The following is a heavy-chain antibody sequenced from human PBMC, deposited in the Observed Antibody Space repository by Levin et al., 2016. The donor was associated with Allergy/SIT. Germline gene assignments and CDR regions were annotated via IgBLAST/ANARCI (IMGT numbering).Heavy chain of an antibody. Sequence: GGSLRLSCAASGSTFSSYAMSWVRQAPGKGLEWVSAISGSGGSTYYADSVKGRFTISRDNAKNSLYLQMNSLRAEDTAVYYCARDFGYSYGSYGVDWGQGTLVTVSS. CDR1: GSTFSSYA. D-gene: IGHD5-18*01. V-gene: IGHV3-23*01. CDR2: ISGSGGST. CDR3: ARDFGYSYGSYGVD. J-gene: IGHJ4*02.